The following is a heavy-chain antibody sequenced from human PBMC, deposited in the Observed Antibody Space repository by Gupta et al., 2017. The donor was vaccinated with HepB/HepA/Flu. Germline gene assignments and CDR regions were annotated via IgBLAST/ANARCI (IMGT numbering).Heavy chain of an antibody. CDR1: GFTFSSYS. D-gene: IGHD3-22*01. J-gene: IGHJ2*01. Sequence: EVQLVESGGGLVKPGGSLRLSCAASGFTFSSYSMNWVRQAPGKGLEWVSSISSSSSYIYYADSVKGRFTISRDNAKNSLYLQMNSLRAEDTAVYYCARITLSSGYYFDSYWYFDLWGRGTLVTVSS. CDR3: ARITLSSGYYFDSYWYFDL. CDR2: ISSSSSYI. V-gene: IGHV3-21*01.